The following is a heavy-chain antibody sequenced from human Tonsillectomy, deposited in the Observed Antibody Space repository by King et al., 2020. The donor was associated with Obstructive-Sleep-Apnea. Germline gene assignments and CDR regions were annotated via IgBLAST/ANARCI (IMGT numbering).Heavy chain of an antibody. Sequence: QLVQSGAEVKKPGESLRISCKGSGYSFTNNWISWVRQMPGKGLEWMGRINPGDSDTNYSPSFQGHVTISVDKSISTAYLQWSSLKASDTGMYYCARRYDFWSGFAFDIWGQGTMVTVSS. J-gene: IGHJ3*02. D-gene: IGHD3-3*01. V-gene: IGHV5-10-1*01. CDR3: ARRYDFWSGFAFDI. CDR2: INPGDSDT. CDR1: GYSFTNNW.